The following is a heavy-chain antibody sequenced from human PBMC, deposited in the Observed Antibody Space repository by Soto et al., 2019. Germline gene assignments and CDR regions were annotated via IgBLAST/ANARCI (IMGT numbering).Heavy chain of an antibody. CDR1: GGTFSSYA. V-gene: IGHV1-69*13. D-gene: IGHD1-1*01. Sequence: GASVKVSCKASGGTFSSYAISWVRQAPGQGLEWMGGIIPIFGTANYAQKFQGRVTITADESTSTAYMELSSLRSEDTAVYYCASGERLDAFDIWGQGTMVTVSS. CDR3: ASGERLDAFDI. J-gene: IGHJ3*02. CDR2: IIPIFGTA.